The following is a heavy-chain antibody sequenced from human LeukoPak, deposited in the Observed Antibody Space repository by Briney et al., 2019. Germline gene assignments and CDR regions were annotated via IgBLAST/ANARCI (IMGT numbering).Heavy chain of an antibody. V-gene: IGHV4-34*01. CDR3: ARGVYSYGPSPFDY. CDR2: INHSGST. D-gene: IGHD5-18*01. CDR1: GGSFSGYY. J-gene: IGHJ4*02. Sequence: SETLSLTCAVYGGSFSGYYWSWIRQPPGKGLEWIGEINHSGSTNYNPSLKSRVTISVDRSKNQFSLKLSSVTAADTAVYYCARGVYSYGPSPFDYWGQGTLVTVSS.